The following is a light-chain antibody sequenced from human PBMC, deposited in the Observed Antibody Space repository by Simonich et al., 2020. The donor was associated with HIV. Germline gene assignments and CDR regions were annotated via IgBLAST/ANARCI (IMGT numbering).Light chain of an antibody. CDR3: QQYYSTPPT. CDR2: WAS. J-gene: IGKJ4*01. CDR1: RSFLYPSNNKNN. V-gene: IGKV4-1*01. Sequence: DIVMTQSPDSLAVSLGERATINCKSSRSFLYPSNNKNNLAWYQPKPGQPPKLFIYWASTRESGVPDRFSASGSGTDFTLTISSLQAEDVAVYYCQQYYSTPPTFGGGTKVEIK.